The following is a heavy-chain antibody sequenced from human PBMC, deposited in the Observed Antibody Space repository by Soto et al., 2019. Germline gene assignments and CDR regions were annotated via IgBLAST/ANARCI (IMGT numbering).Heavy chain of an antibody. D-gene: IGHD1-26*01. CDR2: ISYDGSNK. CDR3: AKDRLNIPYFYYHYGMDV. CDR1: GFTFSIYG. V-gene: IGHV3-30*18. Sequence: RGSLRVSCAASGFTFSIYGMHWVGQAPGKGLEWVAVISYDGSNKYYADSVKGRFTISRDNSKNTLYLQMNSLRAEDTAVYYCAKDRLNIPYFYYHYGMDVWGQGTTVTVSS. J-gene: IGHJ6*02.